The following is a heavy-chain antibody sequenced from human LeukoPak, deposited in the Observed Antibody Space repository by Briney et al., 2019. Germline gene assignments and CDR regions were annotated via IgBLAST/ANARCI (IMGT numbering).Heavy chain of an antibody. J-gene: IGHJ3*02. CDR2: ISSSSSYI. V-gene: IGHV3-21*01. D-gene: IGHD3-3*01. CDR1: GFTFSSYS. CDR3: ASAFGVVSAFDI. Sequence: GGSLRLSCAASGFTFSSYSMNWVRQAPGKGLEWVSSISSSSSYIYYADSVKGRSTISRDNAKNSLYLQMNSLRAADTAVYYCASAFGVVSAFDIWGQGTMVTVSS.